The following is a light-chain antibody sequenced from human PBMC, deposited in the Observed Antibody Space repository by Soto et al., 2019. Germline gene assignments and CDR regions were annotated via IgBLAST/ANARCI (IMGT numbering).Light chain of an antibody. CDR2: KAS. CDR3: VQGITFT. Sequence: IVLTQSPLSLPVTLGQPASISCRSSQSLVHSDGNTYLNWFQQKPGQSPRRLIYKASNRDSGVPDRFSGSGSGTDFKLSISRVEDDDVWVYYCVQGITFTFGQGTKVDIK. V-gene: IGKV2-30*02. J-gene: IGKJ1*01. CDR1: QSLVHSDGNTY.